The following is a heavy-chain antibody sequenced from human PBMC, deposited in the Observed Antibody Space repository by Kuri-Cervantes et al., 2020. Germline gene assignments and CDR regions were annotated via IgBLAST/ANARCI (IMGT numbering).Heavy chain of an antibody. CDR2: IYYSGST. D-gene: IGHD6-19*01. J-gene: IGHJ5*02. Sequence: SETLSLTCTVFGGSISSGDYYWSWIRHPPGKGLEWIGYIYYSGSTYYNPSLKSRVTISADTSKNQFSLKLSSVTAADTAVYYCARDFSSGWTGEGFDPWGQGTLVTVSS. CDR1: GGSISSGDYY. V-gene: IGHV4-30-4*02. CDR3: ARDFSSGWTGEGFDP.